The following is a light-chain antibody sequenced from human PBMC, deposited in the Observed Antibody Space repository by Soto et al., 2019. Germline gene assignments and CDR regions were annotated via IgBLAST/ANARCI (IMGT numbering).Light chain of an antibody. CDR3: SSYTGSSTFV. V-gene: IGLV2-14*01. CDR1: SSDVGGYDY. J-gene: IGLJ1*01. CDR2: DVN. Sequence: QSALTQPASVSGSPGQSITISCTGTSSDVGGYDYVYWYQQLPGKAPKLLIYDVNNRPSGVSHRFSASKFGNTASLTISGLQAEDEADYYCSSYTGSSTFVFGTGTKMTVL.